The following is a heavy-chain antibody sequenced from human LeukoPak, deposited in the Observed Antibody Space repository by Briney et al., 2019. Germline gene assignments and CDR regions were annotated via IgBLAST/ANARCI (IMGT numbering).Heavy chain of an antibody. V-gene: IGHV3-9*01. CDR2: ISWNSGSI. D-gene: IGHD6-13*01. CDR1: GFTFDDYA. CDR3: AKDASSSWYAGYEYFQH. Sequence: GGSLRLSCAASGFTFDDYAVHWVRQAPGKGLEWVSGISWNSGSIGYADSVKGRFTISRDNAKNSLYLQMNSLRAEDTALYYCAKDASSSWYAGYEYFQHWGQGTLVTVSS. J-gene: IGHJ1*01.